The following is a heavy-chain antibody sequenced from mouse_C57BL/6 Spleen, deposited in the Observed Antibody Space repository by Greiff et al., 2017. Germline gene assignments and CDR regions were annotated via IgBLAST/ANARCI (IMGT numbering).Heavy chain of an antibody. CDR1: GYTFTDYY. Sequence: VQLQQSGPELVKPGASVKISCKASGYTFTDYYMNWVKQSHGKSLEWIGDINPNNGGTSYNQKFKGKATLTVDKSSSTAYMELRSLTSEDSAVYYCARDYYGSSLHFDYWGQGTTLTVSS. V-gene: IGHV1-26*01. CDR3: ARDYYGSSLHFDY. D-gene: IGHD1-1*01. J-gene: IGHJ2*01. CDR2: INPNNGGT.